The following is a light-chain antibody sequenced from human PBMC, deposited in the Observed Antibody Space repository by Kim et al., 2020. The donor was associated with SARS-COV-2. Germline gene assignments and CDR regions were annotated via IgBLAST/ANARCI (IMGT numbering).Light chain of an antibody. CDR3: SSYTGSNTLV. CDR1: SRDVGGYKY. CDR2: EVN. J-gene: IGLJ1*01. V-gene: IGLV2-8*01. Sequence: QSVLTQPPSASGSPGQSVTISCTGSSRDVGGYKYVSWYQQHPGKAPRLIIYEVNKRPSGVPDRFSGSKSGNTASLTVSGLRPEDEAHYYCSSYTGSNTLVFGTGTKVTVL.